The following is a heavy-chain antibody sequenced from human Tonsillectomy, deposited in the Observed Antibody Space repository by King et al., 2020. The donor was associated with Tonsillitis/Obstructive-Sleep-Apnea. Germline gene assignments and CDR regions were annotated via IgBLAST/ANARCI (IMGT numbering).Heavy chain of an antibody. V-gene: IGHV2-70*15. CDR3: ARAYYDVWSGYPLGLDY. CDR1: GFSLSTSGMC. D-gene: IGHD3-3*01. J-gene: IGHJ4*02. CDR2: IDWDDDK. Sequence: VTLKESGPALVKPTQTLTLTCTFSGFSLSTSGMCMSWIRQPPGKALECLARIDWDDDKYYSTSLKTRLTISKDTSKNQVVLTMTTMDPVDTATYYCARAYYDVWSGYPLGLDYWGQGTLVTVSS.